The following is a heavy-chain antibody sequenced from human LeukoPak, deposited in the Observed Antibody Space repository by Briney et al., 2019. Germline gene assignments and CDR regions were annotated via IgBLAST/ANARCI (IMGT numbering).Heavy chain of an antibody. CDR3: ARREHYYYGMDV. CDR1: GGSISSYY. Sequence: SETLSLTCTISGGSISSYYWSWIRQPPGKGLEGIGYIYYSGSTNYNPSLKSRVTISVDTSKNQFSLKLSSVTAADTAVYYCARREHYYYGMDVWGQGTTVTVSS. J-gene: IGHJ6*02. V-gene: IGHV4-59*08. CDR2: IYYSGST.